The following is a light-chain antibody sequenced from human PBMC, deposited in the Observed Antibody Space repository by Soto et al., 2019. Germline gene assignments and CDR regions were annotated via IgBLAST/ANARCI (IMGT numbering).Light chain of an antibody. CDR1: QSVTSTY. CDR3: QQYRSSPPVT. Sequence: EIVLTQSPGTLSLSPGERATLSCRASQSVTSTYLAWYQQKPGQAPRLLIYGASSRATDIPDRFSGSGSGTDFTLTLSRREPEDFAVYYCQQYRSSPPVTFGQGTRLEIK. J-gene: IGKJ5*01. V-gene: IGKV3-20*01. CDR2: GAS.